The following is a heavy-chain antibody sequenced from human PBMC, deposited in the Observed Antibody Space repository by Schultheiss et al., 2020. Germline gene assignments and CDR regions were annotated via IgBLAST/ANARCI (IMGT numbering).Heavy chain of an antibody. J-gene: IGHJ4*02. D-gene: IGHD3-3*01. Sequence: SETLSLTCTVSGGSISSYYWSWIRQPPGKGLEWIGEINHSGSTNYNPSLKSRVTISVDTSKNQFSLKLNSVTAADTAVYYCARTSTYYDFWSGYYIDYWGQGTLVTVS. CDR1: GGSISSYY. CDR2: INHSGST. V-gene: IGHV4-34*01. CDR3: ARTSTYYDFWSGYYIDY.